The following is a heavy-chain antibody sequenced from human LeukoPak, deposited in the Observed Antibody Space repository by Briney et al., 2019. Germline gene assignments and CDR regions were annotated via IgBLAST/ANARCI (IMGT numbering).Heavy chain of an antibody. Sequence: GGSLRLSCAASGFIVSNNYMNWVRHAPRKGLEWVSVIHNTGSTYADSVKGRFTISRDNSKNTLFLQMNSLRAEDTAMYYCARDLGSSSDYWGQGTLVTVSS. CDR1: GFIVSNNY. CDR3: ARDLGSSSDY. V-gene: IGHV3-66*01. J-gene: IGHJ4*02. CDR2: IHNTGST. D-gene: IGHD6-13*01.